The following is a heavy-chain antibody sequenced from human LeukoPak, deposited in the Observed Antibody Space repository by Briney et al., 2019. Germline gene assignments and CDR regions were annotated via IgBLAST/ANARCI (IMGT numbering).Heavy chain of an antibody. CDR2: ISGSGGST. V-gene: IGHV3-23*01. Sequence: PGGSLRLSCAASGFTFSSYAMSWVRRAPGKGLEWVSAISGSGGSTYYADSVKGRFTISRDNSKNTLYLQMNSLRAEDTAVYHCAKDLRTGLVVIGFDYWGQGTLVTVSS. CDR1: GFTFSSYA. J-gene: IGHJ4*02. D-gene: IGHD3-22*01. CDR3: AKDLRTGLVVIGFDY.